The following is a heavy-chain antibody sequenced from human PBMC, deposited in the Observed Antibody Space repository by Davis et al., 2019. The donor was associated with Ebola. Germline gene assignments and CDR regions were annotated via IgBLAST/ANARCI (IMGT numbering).Heavy chain of an antibody. CDR3: ARGTTVTTHSISGYFDH. Sequence: GESLKISCAAPGFTFSSYPMHWVRQAPGKGLEWVAIISHDGSSEYYADSVKGRFTISRDRSRNTVSLQMNSLRAEDTAVYYCARGTTVTTHSISGYFDHWGQGTLVPVSS. D-gene: IGHD4-17*01. CDR1: GFTFSSYP. J-gene: IGHJ4*02. V-gene: IGHV3-30-3*01. CDR2: ISHDGSSE.